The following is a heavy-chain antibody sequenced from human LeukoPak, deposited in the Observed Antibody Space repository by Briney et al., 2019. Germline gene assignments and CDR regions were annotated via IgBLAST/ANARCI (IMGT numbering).Heavy chain of an antibody. J-gene: IGHJ6*02. CDR1: GGSISSGDYY. CDR3: ARDTRFQQGYYGMDV. D-gene: IGHD3-3*01. V-gene: IGHV4-30-2*01. Sequence: SETLSLTCTVSGGSISSGDYYWSWIRQPPGKGLEWIGYIYHSGSTYYNPSLKSRVTISVDRSKDQFSLKLSSVTAADTAVYYCARDTRFQQGYYGMDVWGQGTTVTVSS. CDR2: IYHSGST.